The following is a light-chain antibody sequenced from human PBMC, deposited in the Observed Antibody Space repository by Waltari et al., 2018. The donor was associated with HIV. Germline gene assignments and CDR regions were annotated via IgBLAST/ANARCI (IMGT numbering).Light chain of an antibody. J-gene: IGKJ1*01. CDR2: LAS. Sequence: EIAMIQSPDPLAVSPGETATISCRSSQSLLHNNGHNYLDWYIQRPGQAPELLIYLASRRASGVPDRIAGSGSGTDFILKISRVEPEDVGVYYCMHGQQTPVFGQGTQVEV. CDR1: QSLLHNNGHNY. CDR3: MHGQQTPV. V-gene: IGKV2-28*01.